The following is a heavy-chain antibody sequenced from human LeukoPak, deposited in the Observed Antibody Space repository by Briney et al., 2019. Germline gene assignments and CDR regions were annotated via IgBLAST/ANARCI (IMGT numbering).Heavy chain of an antibody. D-gene: IGHD3-22*01. Sequence: GGSLRLSCAASGFTFSGFAMSWVRQAPGKGLEWVSAVSGVSSSTYYADSVKGRFTISRDNSKNTLYLQMNSLRAEDTAVYYCAKESAYYDSSGYTEYFQHWGQGTLVTVSS. V-gene: IGHV3-23*01. CDR3: AKESAYYDSSGYTEYFQH. CDR1: GFTFSGFA. CDR2: VSGVSSST. J-gene: IGHJ1*01.